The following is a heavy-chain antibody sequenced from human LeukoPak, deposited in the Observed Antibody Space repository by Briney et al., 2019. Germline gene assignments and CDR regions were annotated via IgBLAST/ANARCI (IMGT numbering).Heavy chain of an antibody. V-gene: IGHV6-1*01. J-gene: IGHJ4*02. CDR2: TYYYSKWYY. CDR1: GDSVSSNSAA. D-gene: IGHD5-12*01. CDR3: ARRRYSGYEGFFDY. Sequence: SQTLSLTCAISGDSVSSNSAAWDWFRQSPSRGLEWLGRTYYYSKWYYDYAASVKSRATINADTSKNHFSLQLNSVTPEDTAVYYCARRRYSGYEGFFDYWARESWSPSPQ.